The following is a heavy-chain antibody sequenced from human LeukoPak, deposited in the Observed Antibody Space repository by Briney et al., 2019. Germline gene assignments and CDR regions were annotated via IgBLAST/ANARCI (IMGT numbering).Heavy chain of an antibody. CDR1: GYTLTELS. CDR2: FDPEDGET. V-gene: IGHV1-24*01. J-gene: IGHJ6*02. D-gene: IGHD6-19*01. CDR3: ATVSPPIAVATYYYYGMDV. Sequence: ASVKVSCKVSGYTLTELSMHWVRRAPGKGLEWMGGFDPEDGETIYAQKFQGRVTMTEDTSTDTAYMELSSLRSEDTAVYYCATVSPPIAVATYYYYGMDVWGQRTTVTVSS.